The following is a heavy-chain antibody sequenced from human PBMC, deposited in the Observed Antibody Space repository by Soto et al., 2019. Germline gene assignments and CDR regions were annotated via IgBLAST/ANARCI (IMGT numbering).Heavy chain of an antibody. CDR1: GYTFTSYA. CDR3: ASNPQPPIGPPPHYFLHLDG. Sequence: QVQLVQSGAEVKKPGASVKVSCKASGYTFTSYAMHWVRQAPGQRLEWMGWINAGNGNTKYSQKFQGRVTITRDTSASPAQMEAGSLRSEDTAFYYWASNPQPPIGPPPHYFLHLDGWGKGTTVTVSS. J-gene: IGHJ6*04. CDR2: INAGNGNT. D-gene: IGHD1-26*01. V-gene: IGHV1-3*01.